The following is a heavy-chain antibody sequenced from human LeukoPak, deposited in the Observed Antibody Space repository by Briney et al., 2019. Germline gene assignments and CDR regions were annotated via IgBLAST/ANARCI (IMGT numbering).Heavy chain of an antibody. Sequence: ASVKVSYKASGYTFIDYYVHWVRQAPGQGLEWMGWINPNSGVTNYAQKLQGRVTMTRDTSISTAYMELSSLRSDDTAVYYCARAYCSGATCYYYFDYWGQGTLVTVSS. J-gene: IGHJ4*02. CDR3: ARAYCSGATCYYYFDY. CDR2: INPNSGVT. D-gene: IGHD2-15*01. V-gene: IGHV1-2*02. CDR1: GYTFIDYY.